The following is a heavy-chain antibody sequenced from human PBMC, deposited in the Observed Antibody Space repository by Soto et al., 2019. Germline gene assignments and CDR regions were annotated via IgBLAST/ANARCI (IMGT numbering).Heavy chain of an antibody. Sequence: QVQLVESGGGVVQPGRSLRLSCAASGFTFSSYGMHWVRQAPGKGLEWVAVISYDGSNKYYADSVKGRFTISRDNSKNTLYLQMNSLRAEDTAVYYCAKGLGHWGQGTLFTVSS. D-gene: IGHD2-21*01. J-gene: IGHJ4*02. V-gene: IGHV3-30*18. CDR2: ISYDGSNK. CDR1: GFTFSSYG. CDR3: AKGLGH.